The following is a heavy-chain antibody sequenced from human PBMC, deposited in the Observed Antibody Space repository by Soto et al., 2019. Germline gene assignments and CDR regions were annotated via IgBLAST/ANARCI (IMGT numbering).Heavy chain of an antibody. D-gene: IGHD6-19*01. CDR2: ISGSGAST. Sequence: EVQLLESGGGLVQPGGSLRLSCAASGFTFSVYAMSWVRQAPGKGLEWVSVISGSGASTYYADSVKGRFTISRDNSKNTLYLQMNSLRAEDTAVYYCAKDRSQIAVAGNFDYWGQGTLVTVSS. CDR3: AKDRSQIAVAGNFDY. V-gene: IGHV3-23*01. CDR1: GFTFSVYA. J-gene: IGHJ4*02.